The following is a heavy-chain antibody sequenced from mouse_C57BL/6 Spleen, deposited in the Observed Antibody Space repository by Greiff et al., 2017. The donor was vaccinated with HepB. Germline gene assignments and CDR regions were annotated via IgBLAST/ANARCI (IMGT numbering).Heavy chain of an antibody. CDR2: IDPETGGT. Sequence: QVQLQQSGAELVRPGASVTLSCKASGYTFTDYEMHWVKQTPVHGLEWIGAIDPETGGTAYNQKFKGKAILTADKSSSTAYMELRSLTSEDSAVYYCTSPFPYYGSSYWGQGTTLTVSS. D-gene: IGHD1-1*01. CDR1: GYTFTDYE. V-gene: IGHV1-15*01. J-gene: IGHJ2*01. CDR3: TSPFPYYGSSY.